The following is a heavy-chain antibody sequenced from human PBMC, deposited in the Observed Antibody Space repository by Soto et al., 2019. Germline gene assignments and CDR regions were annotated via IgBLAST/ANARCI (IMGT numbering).Heavy chain of an antibody. D-gene: IGHD6-13*01. CDR2: ISGSGGNT. Sequence: GGSLRLSCAVSGFTFSSSAMSWVRQVSGKGLEWVSAISGSGGNTYYADSVKGRFTISRDNSKNTLYLQMSSLRAEDTAVYYCAKILGDLRRAAADDYFDYWGQGTLVTVSS. CDR3: AKILGDLRRAAADDYFDY. V-gene: IGHV3-23*01. J-gene: IGHJ4*02. CDR1: GFTFSSSA.